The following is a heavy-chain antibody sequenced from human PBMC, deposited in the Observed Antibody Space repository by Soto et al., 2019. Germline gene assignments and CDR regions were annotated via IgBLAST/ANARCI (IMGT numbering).Heavy chain of an antibody. CDR3: ARAGGEWLRWFDP. D-gene: IGHD5-12*01. V-gene: IGHV1-69*02. J-gene: IGHJ5*02. CDR1: VGTFSSYT. CDR2: IIPILGIA. Sequence: QVQLVQSGAEVKKPGSSVKVSCKASVGTFSSYTISWVRQAPGQGLEWMGRIIPILGIANYAQKFQGRVTITADKSTSTAYMELSSLRSEDTAVYYCARAGGEWLRWFDPWGQGTLVTVSS.